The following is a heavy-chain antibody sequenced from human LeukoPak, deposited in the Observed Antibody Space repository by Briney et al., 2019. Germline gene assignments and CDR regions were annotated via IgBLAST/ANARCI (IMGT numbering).Heavy chain of an antibody. V-gene: IGHV1-8*01. D-gene: IGHD2-15*01. CDR2: MNPISGNT. J-gene: IGHJ2*01. CDR1: GYTFTSYD. Sequence: ASVKVSCKASGYTFTSYDISWVRPATGQGLEWMGWMNPISGNTGYAQKFQGRVTMTRSTSISTAYMELSSLRSEDTAVYYSARPSCSGGDCLRYFDLWGRGTLITVSS. CDR3: ARPSCSGGDCLRYFDL.